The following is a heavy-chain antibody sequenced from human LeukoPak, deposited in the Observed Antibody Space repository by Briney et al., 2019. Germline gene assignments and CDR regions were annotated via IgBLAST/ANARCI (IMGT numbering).Heavy chain of an antibody. V-gene: IGHV3-74*01. CDR2: INSDGSST. CDR1: GFTFSSYW. D-gene: IGHD5-24*01. Sequence: GGSLRLSCAASGFTFSSYWMHWVRQAPGKGLVWVSRINSDGSSTSYADSVKGRFTISRDNAKNTLYLQMNSLRAEDTAVYYCAKASWALRDGYSTPHFDYWGQGTLVTVSS. J-gene: IGHJ4*02. CDR3: AKASWALRDGYSTPHFDY.